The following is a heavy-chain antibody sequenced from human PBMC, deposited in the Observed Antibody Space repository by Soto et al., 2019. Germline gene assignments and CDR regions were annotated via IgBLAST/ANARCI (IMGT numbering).Heavy chain of an antibody. CDR3: AREVVVAAYWYFDL. D-gene: IGHD2-15*01. Sequence: QVQLVQSGAEVKKPGSSVKVSCKASGGTFSSYTISWVRQAPGQGLEWMGRIIPILGIANYAQKFQGRVTITEDKSTSTAYMELSSLRSEDTAVYYCAREVVVAAYWYFDLWGRGTLVTVSS. V-gene: IGHV1-69*08. CDR2: IIPILGIA. J-gene: IGHJ2*01. CDR1: GGTFSSYT.